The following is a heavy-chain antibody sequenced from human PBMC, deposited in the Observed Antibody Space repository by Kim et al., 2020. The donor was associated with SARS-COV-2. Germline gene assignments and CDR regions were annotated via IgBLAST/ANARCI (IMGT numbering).Heavy chain of an antibody. CDR3: ARDYYDSSGYVVAFDI. Sequence: SETLSLTCTVSGGSVSSGSYYWSWIRQPPGKGLEWIGYIYYSGSTNYNPSLKSRVTISVDTSKNQFSLKLSSVTAADTAVYYCARDYYDSSGYVVAFDIWGQGTMVTVSS. V-gene: IGHV4-61*01. CDR2: IYYSGST. J-gene: IGHJ3*02. D-gene: IGHD3-22*01. CDR1: GGSVSSGSYY.